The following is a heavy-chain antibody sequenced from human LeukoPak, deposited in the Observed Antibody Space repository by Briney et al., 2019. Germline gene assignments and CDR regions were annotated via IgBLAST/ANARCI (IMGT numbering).Heavy chain of an antibody. V-gene: IGHV1-69*04. J-gene: IGHJ4*02. Sequence: ASVKVSCKASGGTFSTYAISWVRQAPGQGLEWMGRIIPILDKVNYAQKFQGRVTITADKSTSTAYMELSSLRSEDTAVYYCARVQLGYSCNLWGQGTLVTVSS. CDR2: IIPILDKV. CDR3: ARVQLGYSCNL. CDR1: GGTFSTYA. D-gene: IGHD5-18*01.